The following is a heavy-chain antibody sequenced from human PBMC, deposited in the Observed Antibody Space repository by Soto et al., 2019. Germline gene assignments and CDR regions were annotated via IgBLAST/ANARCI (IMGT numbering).Heavy chain of an antibody. CDR2: INAGNGNT. J-gene: IGHJ5*02. CDR1: GYTFTSYA. CDR3: AREDYTDNWFDP. D-gene: IGHD4-4*01. Sequence: GASVKVSCKASGYTFTSYAMHWVRQAPGQRFVLMGWINAGNGNTKYSQKFQGRVTITRDTSASTAYMELSSLRSEDTAVYYCAREDYTDNWFDPWGQGTLVTVSS. V-gene: IGHV1-3*01.